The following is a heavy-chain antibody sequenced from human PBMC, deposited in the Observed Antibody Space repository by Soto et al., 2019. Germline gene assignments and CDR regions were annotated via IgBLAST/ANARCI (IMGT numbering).Heavy chain of an antibody. CDR1: GFTFSTYS. CDR3: ARDRNVGAAPFDY. D-gene: IGHD1-26*01. CDR2: ISSSSSTI. J-gene: IGHJ4*02. Sequence: EVQLVESGGGLVQPGGSLRLSCAASGFTFSTYSMNWVRQAPGKGLEWGSYISSSSSTIYYADSVKGRFTISRDNAKNSLYLQTNSLRDEDTAVYYCARDRNVGAAPFDYWGQGTLVTVSS. V-gene: IGHV3-48*02.